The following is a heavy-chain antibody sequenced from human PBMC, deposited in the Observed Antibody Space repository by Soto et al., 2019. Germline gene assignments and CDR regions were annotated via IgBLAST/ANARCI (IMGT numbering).Heavy chain of an antibody. Sequence: SETLSLTCAVYGGSFSGYYWSWIRQPPGKGLEWIGEINHSGSTNYNPSLKSRVTISVDTSKNQFSLKLSSVTAADTAVYYCARGVMTTVTTGGYYFDYWGQGTLVTVSS. CDR3: ARGVMTTVTTGGYYFDY. D-gene: IGHD4-17*01. J-gene: IGHJ4*02. CDR2: INHSGST. V-gene: IGHV4-34*01. CDR1: GGSFSGYY.